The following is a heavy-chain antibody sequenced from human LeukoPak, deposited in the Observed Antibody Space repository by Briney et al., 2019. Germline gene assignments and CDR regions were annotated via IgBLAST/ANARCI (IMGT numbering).Heavy chain of an antibody. V-gene: IGHV3-66*01. CDR1: GFTFSSYA. CDR3: ARGGLAPYYGMDV. CDR2: IYSGGNT. Sequence: PGGSLRLSCAASGFTFSSYAMSWVRQAPGKGLEWVSVIYSGGNTYYADSVKGRFSISRDNFRNTLYLQMNSLRGEDTAVYYCARGGLAPYYGMDVWGQGTTVTVSS. J-gene: IGHJ6*02.